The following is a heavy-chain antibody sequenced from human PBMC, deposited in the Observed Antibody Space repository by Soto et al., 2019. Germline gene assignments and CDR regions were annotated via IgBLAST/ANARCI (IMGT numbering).Heavy chain of an antibody. Sequence: QVQLQESGPGLVKPSETLSLTCTVAGGSLTDHYWNWFRQSPGRGLQWIGYDYYSGATSYNPSLTSRVTMTVDTSKNQFSLTWRSVTAADSAVYFCARGNDWKSSTFDIWGQGTMVSVSS. D-gene: IGHD2-21*01. V-gene: IGHV4-59*11. J-gene: IGHJ3*02. CDR2: DYYSGAT. CDR3: ARGNDWKSSTFDI. CDR1: GGSLTDHY.